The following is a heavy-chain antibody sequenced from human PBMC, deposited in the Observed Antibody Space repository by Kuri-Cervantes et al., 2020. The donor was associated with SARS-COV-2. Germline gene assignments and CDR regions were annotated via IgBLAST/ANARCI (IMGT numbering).Heavy chain of an antibody. V-gene: IGHV3-30-3*01. D-gene: IGHD7-27*01. CDR1: GFLFSAYA. Sequence: GESLKISCEVSGFLFSAYAMHWVRQAPGKGLEWVAVISYDGSNKYYADSVKGRFTISRDNSKNTLYLQMSSLRAEDTAVYYCARDLRLGKSLDYWGQGTLVTVSS. CDR2: ISYDGSNK. CDR3: ARDLRLGKSLDY. J-gene: IGHJ4*02.